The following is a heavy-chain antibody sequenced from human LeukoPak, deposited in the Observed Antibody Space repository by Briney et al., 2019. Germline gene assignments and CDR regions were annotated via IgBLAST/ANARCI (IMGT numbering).Heavy chain of an antibody. D-gene: IGHD2-21*02. CDR2: ISASDGST. Sequence: ASVKVSCKASGYTFTSYGISWVRQAPGQGLEWMGWISASDGSTNYAQKLQGRVTMTTDTSTSTAYMELRSLRSDDTAVYYCARDPNRDFDFDHWGQGTLVTVSS. V-gene: IGHV1-18*01. CDR1: GYTFTSYG. J-gene: IGHJ4*02. CDR3: ARDPNRDFDFDH.